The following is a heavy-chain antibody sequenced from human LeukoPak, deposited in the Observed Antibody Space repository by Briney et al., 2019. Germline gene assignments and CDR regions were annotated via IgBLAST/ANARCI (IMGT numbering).Heavy chain of an antibody. CDR1: GFTFSSYS. J-gene: IGHJ5*02. CDR2: ISSSSSYI. Sequence: SGGSLRLSCAASGFTFSSYSMNWVRQAPGKGLEWVSSISSSSSYIYYADSVKGRFTISRDNAKNSLYLQMNSLRAEDTAVYYCARATYSGYDFNWFDPWGQGTLVTVSS. CDR3: ARATYSGYDFNWFDP. V-gene: IGHV3-21*04. D-gene: IGHD5-12*01.